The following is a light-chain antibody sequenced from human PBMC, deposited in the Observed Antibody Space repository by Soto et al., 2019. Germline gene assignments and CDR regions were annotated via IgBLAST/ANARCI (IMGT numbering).Light chain of an antibody. J-gene: IGLJ1*01. CDR3: AAWDDSLNGYV. CDR2: TND. Sequence: QSVLSQPPSASETPGQRVTISCSGSSSNIGSNIVNWYQHVPGSAPKILIYTNDQRPSGVPDRFSGAKSGTSASLAISGLQSDDEADYYCAAWDDSLNGYVFGPGTKVTVL. V-gene: IGLV1-44*01. CDR1: SSNIGSNI.